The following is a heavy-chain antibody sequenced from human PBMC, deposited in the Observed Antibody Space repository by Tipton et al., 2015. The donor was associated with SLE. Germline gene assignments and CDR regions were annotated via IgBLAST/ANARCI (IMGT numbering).Heavy chain of an antibody. V-gene: IGHV4-59*01. CDR3: ARFKAVAGTIWFDP. CDR2: IYYSGST. D-gene: IGHD6-19*01. CDR1: GGSFSGYY. J-gene: IGHJ5*02. Sequence: TLSLTCAVYGGSFSGYYWNWIRQPPGKGLEWIGYIYYSGSTNYNPSLKSRVTISVDTSKNQFSLKLSSVTAADTAVYYCARFKAVAGTIWFDPWGQGTLVTVSS.